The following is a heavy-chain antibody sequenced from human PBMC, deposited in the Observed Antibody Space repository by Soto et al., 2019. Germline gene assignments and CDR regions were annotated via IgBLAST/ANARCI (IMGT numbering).Heavy chain of an antibody. CDR1: RGPLSSYV. V-gene: IGHV1-58*01. CDR2: IVVGSGNT. CDR3: AADQDSSSCPGGY. Sequence: ASVKVSCKASRGPLSSYVLHRVRSARGQRLEWIGWIVVGSGNTNYAQKFQERVTITRDMSTSTAYMELSSLRSEDTAVYYCAADQDSSSCPGGYWGQGTLVTLSS. J-gene: IGHJ4*02. D-gene: IGHD6-13*01.